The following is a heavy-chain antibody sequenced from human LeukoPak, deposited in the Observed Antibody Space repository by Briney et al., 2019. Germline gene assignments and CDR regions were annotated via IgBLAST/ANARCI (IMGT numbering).Heavy chain of an antibody. J-gene: IGHJ3*02. CDR3: AKDSPIFPGAFDI. Sequence: GGSLRLSCAASGFTFSSYGMHWVRQAPGKGLEWVAFIRYDGSNKYYADSVKGRFTISRDNSKNTLYLQMNSLRAEDTAVYYCAKDSPIFPGAFDIWGQGTMVTVSS. V-gene: IGHV3-30*02. D-gene: IGHD3-3*02. CDR1: GFTFSSYG. CDR2: IRYDGSNK.